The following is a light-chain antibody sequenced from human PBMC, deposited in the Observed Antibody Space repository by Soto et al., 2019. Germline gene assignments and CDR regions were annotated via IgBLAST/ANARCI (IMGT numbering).Light chain of an antibody. CDR2: KAS. Sequence: DIQMTQSPYTLSASVGDRVTIPCRARQSIRDPLTWYQQKPWKAPKLVIYKASSLESGVTSRFSGRGAGTEFTLTINSPQPDDFATYYCQQYESYPWTFGQGTWVET. CDR1: QSIRDP. CDR3: QQYESYPWT. V-gene: IGKV1-5*03. J-gene: IGKJ1*01.